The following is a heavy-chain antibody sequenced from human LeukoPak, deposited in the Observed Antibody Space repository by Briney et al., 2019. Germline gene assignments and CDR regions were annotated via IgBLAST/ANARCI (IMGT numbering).Heavy chain of an antibody. Sequence: SETLSLTCTVSGGSISSYYLTWLRQPPGKGLEWIGSIYYSGSTYYNPSLKSRVTISLDTSKNQFSLKLSSVTAADTGGFYCARGSYDILTGYSSFGEYWGQGTLVTVSS. D-gene: IGHD3-9*01. V-gene: IGHV4-59*05. J-gene: IGHJ4*02. CDR1: GGSISSYY. CDR2: IYYSGST. CDR3: ARGSYDILTGYSSFGEY.